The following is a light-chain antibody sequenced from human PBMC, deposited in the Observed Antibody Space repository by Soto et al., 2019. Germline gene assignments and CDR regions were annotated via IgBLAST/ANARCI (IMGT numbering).Light chain of an antibody. CDR2: DNN. V-gene: IGLV1-51*01. Sequence: QYVLTQPPSVSAAPRQKVAISCSGSSSNIGNNYVSWYHRVPGSAPKLLIYDNNERPSGIPDRFSGSKSGTSATLDITGLQTGDEGDYYCGTWDSRLRVVVFGGGTKLTVL. CDR3: GTWDSRLRVVV. CDR1: SSNIGNNY. J-gene: IGLJ2*01.